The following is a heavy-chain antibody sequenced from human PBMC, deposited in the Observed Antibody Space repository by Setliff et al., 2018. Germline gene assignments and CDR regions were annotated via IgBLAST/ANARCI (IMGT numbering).Heavy chain of an antibody. V-gene: IGHV4-34*12. CDR2: IIHSGST. CDR3: AKGRGEMDS. D-gene: IGHD3-10*01. Sequence: SETLSLTCAVYGGSFSGYYWSWIRQPPGKRLEWIGEIIHSGSTNYNPSLESRVTMSVDTSKNQFSLNVRSVTAADTAIYYCAKGRGEMDSWGQGILVTVSS. J-gene: IGHJ4*02. CDR1: GGSFSGYY.